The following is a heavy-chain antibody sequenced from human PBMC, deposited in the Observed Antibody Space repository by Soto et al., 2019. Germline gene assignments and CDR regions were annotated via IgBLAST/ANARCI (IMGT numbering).Heavy chain of an antibody. CDR1: GYTFTTSG. D-gene: IGHD2-2*01. CDR2: ISAYNGNT. Sequence: QVQLVQSGAEVRKPGASVKVSCKASGYTFTTSGISRVRQAPGQGLEWMAMISAYNGNTNYAQKFQGRVTLTTDTPTSTAYMELRSLKSDDTATYYCARVRGIPADADYWGQGSLVTVSS. CDR3: ARVRGIPADADY. J-gene: IGHJ4*02. V-gene: IGHV1-18*01.